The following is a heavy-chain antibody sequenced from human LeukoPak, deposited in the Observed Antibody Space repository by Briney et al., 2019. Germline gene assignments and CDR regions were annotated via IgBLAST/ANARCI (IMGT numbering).Heavy chain of an antibody. Sequence: ASVKVSCKASGGTFSDYAISWVRQAPGQGLEWMGRIIPILGIANYAQKFQGRVTITADKSTSTAYMELGSLRSEDTAVYYCARPGDYDSSGPFDYWGQGTLVTVSS. CDR1: GGTFSDYA. D-gene: IGHD3-22*01. CDR3: ARPGDYDSSGPFDY. J-gene: IGHJ4*02. CDR2: IIPILGIA. V-gene: IGHV1-69*04.